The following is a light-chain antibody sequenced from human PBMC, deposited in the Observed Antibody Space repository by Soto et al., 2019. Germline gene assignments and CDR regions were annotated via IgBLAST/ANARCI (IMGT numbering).Light chain of an antibody. CDR3: QQYSSSPT. CDR2: RAS. V-gene: IGKV3-20*01. CDR1: QSCSSTY. Sequence: EIVLTQSPGTLSLSPGERATLSCRASQSCSSTYLAWHQQKPGQAPRLLIFRASIKATAIPDRFSGIGSGTDFTLTISRLEAEDFALYYCQQYSSSPTFCQGTKV. J-gene: IGKJ1*01.